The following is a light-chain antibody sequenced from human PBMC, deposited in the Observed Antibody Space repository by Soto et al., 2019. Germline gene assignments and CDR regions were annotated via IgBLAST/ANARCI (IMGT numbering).Light chain of an antibody. CDR2: DVS. CDR3: CLYAVTFYV. Sequence: QSVLTQPRPVSGSPGQSVAISCPGTSSDVGTDDFVSWYQPAPGKAPRLMIFDVSERPSGVPDRFSGSRSGNTAAMTISGLQAEDEADYYCCLYAVTFYVFGTGTKVTVL. V-gene: IGLV2-11*01. CDR1: SSDVGTDDF. J-gene: IGLJ1*01.